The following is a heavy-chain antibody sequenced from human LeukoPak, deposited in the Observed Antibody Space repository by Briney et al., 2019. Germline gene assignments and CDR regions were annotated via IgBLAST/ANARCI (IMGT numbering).Heavy chain of an antibody. D-gene: IGHD2-15*01. CDR1: GGSIRSYY. Sequence: SETLSLTCTVSGGSIRSYYWRWIRQPPGEGGEGWGYIFYSGTTDSNPSLKSRVTISVDTSKNQFSLKLSSVPAADTAVYYCARTYCSGASCHFDYWGQGTLVTVSS. CDR3: ARTYCSGASCHFDY. CDR2: IFYSGTT. J-gene: IGHJ4*02. V-gene: IGHV4-59*08.